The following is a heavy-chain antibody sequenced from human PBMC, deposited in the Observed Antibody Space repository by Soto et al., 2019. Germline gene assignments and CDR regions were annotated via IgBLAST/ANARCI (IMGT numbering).Heavy chain of an antibody. J-gene: IGHJ6*02. D-gene: IGHD6-6*01. V-gene: IGHV1-46*01. CDR3: ARDRQLVLSYYYYGMDV. CDR1: GYTFTSYY. CDR2: INPSGGST. Sequence: QVQLVQSGAEVKKPGASVKVSCKASGYTFTSYYMHWVRQAPGQGLEWMGIINPSGGSTSYAQKFQGRVTMTRDTSTSTVYMELSSLRSEDTAVYYCARDRQLVLSYYYYGMDVWGQGTTVTVSS.